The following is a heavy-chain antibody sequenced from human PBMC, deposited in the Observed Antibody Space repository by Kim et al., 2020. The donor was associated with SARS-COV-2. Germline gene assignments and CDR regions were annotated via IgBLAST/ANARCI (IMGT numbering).Heavy chain of an antibody. D-gene: IGHD2-2*02. CDR2: IHQNGRT. J-gene: IGHJ6*03. Sequence: SETLSLTCAVYIGSLSGHYWSWIRQSPGKGPEWIGEIHQNGRTNYNPSLKSRVTISMDTSKNQFSLMVNSMTAADTGFYYCARGRAGVVPAPILGLGPHYDYFIMDVWGHGTTVTVSS. CDR1: IGSLSGHY. CDR3: ARGRAGVVPAPILGLGPHYDYFIMDV. V-gene: IGHV4-34*01.